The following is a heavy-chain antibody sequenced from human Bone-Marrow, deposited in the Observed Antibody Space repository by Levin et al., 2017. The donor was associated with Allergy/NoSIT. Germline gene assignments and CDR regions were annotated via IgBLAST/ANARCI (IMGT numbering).Heavy chain of an antibody. Sequence: PSETLSLTCAASGFTFSTYRMTWIRLAPRKGLEWVSYISGDSSSTDYADSVKGRFTVSRDNAENSLYLQMNSLRDEDTAVYFCARPTQTSYYGSGGYYKGAFDLWGQGTMVTVSS. CDR1: GFTFSTYR. CDR3: ARPTQTSYYGSGGYYKGAFDL. J-gene: IGHJ3*01. CDR2: ISGDSSST. V-gene: IGHV3-48*02. D-gene: IGHD3-10*01.